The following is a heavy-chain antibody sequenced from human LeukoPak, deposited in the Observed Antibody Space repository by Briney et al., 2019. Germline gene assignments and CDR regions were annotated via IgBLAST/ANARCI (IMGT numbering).Heavy chain of an antibody. V-gene: IGHV4-59*01. Sequence: SETLSLTCSVSNGSFSNYYWSWIRQPPGKGLEWIGYVYYSGSTKYNPPLNSRVTISVDTSQNEISLKLTSVTAADTAVYYCARDGYNFFDYWGQGTPVTVSP. CDR1: NGSFSNYY. J-gene: IGHJ4*02. CDR3: ARDGYNFFDY. D-gene: IGHD5-24*01. CDR2: VYYSGST.